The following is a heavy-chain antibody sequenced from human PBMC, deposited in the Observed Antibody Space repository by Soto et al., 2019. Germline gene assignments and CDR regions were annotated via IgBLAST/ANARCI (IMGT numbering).Heavy chain of an antibody. J-gene: IGHJ4*02. Sequence: XQTLSLPCAICGESVASTSAAWSWLRQSPSRGLEWLGRTYYRSKWYSDYAVSVKSRITINPDTSKNQFSLQLNSVTPEDTAVYYCARGSYYSGWVWGQGTLVTVSS. CDR3: ARGSYYSGWV. D-gene: IGHD6-19*01. CDR2: TYYRSKWYS. V-gene: IGHV6-1*01. CDR1: GESVASTSAA.